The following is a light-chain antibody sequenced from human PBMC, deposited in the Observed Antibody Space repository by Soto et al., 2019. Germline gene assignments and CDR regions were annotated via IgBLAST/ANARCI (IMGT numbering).Light chain of an antibody. Sequence: EIVMTQSPATRSVSPGERAALSCRASQSVSSNLAWYQQKPGQAPRLLIYGASTRATGIRARFSGSGSGTEFTLTLSSLQSEDFAVYYCQQYNNWPLLFGGGTKVEIK. V-gene: IGKV3-15*01. CDR3: QQYNNWPLL. CDR2: GAS. CDR1: QSVSSN. J-gene: IGKJ4*01.